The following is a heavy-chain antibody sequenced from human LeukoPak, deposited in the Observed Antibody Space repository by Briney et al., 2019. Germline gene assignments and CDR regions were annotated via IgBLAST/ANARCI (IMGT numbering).Heavy chain of an antibody. CDR1: GDSVSSNSAT. Sequence: KQSQTLSLTCAISGDSVSSNSATWNWIRQSPSRGLERLGRTYYRSKWYKYYAVSVKGRITINPDTSKNQFSLQLNSVTPEDTAVYYCARGPSYFQHWGQGTLVTVSS. CDR3: ARGPSYFQH. CDR2: TYYRSKWYK. J-gene: IGHJ1*01. V-gene: IGHV6-1*01.